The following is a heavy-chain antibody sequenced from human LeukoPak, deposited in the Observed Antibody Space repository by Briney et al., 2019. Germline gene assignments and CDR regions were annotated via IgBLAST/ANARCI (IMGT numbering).Heavy chain of an antibody. CDR1: GFTFSSYA. D-gene: IGHD6-19*01. V-gene: IGHV3-23*01. J-gene: IGHJ3*02. CDR2: ISGSGRST. CDR3: AKVPYSSGFNGDAFDI. Sequence: GGSLRLSCAASGFTFSSYAMSWVRQAPGKGLEWASAISGSGRSTYYADSVKGRFTIYRDNSKNTLYLEMNSLTVEDTAVYYCAKVPYSSGFNGDAFDIWGQGTMVTVSS.